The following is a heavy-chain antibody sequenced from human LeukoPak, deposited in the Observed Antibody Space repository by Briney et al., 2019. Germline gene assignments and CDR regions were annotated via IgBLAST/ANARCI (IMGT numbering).Heavy chain of an antibody. J-gene: IGHJ6*02. CDR1: GGSFSGYY. D-gene: IGHD3-3*01. Sequence: PSETLSLTCAVYGGSFSGYYWSWIRQPPGKGPEWIGEINHSGSTNYNPSLKSRVTISVDTSKNQFSLKLSSVTAADTAVYYCARGLTIFGVVIPPNYGMDVWGQGTTVTVSS. CDR2: INHSGST. V-gene: IGHV4-34*01. CDR3: ARGLTIFGVVIPPNYGMDV.